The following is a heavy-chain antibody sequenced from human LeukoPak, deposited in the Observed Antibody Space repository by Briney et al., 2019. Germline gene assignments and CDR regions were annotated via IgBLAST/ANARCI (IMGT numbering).Heavy chain of an antibody. CDR3: AKDPTHYRVWDYYETIGLSY. CDR1: GFTFSSYG. J-gene: IGHJ4*02. Sequence: GGSLRLSCAASGFTFSSYGMHWVRQAPGKGLEWVAFIRYDGSNKYYADSVKGRFTISRDNSKNTLNLQMNSLRAEDAAVYYCAKDPTHYRVWDYYETIGLSYWGQGTLVTVSS. D-gene: IGHD3-22*01. CDR2: IRYDGSNK. V-gene: IGHV3-30*02.